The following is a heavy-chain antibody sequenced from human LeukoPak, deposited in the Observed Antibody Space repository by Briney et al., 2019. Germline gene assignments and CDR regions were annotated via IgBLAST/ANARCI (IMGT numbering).Heavy chain of an antibody. V-gene: IGHV1-2*02. D-gene: IGHD4-11*01. CDR2: INPNSGET. CDR1: GYTFTDYY. J-gene: IGHJ4*02. Sequence: ASVKVSCKTSGYTFTDYYIHWVRQAPGQGLEWMGWINPNSGETNSAQKFQGRVTMTGDTSISTAYMELRRVTPAERAVYYCARDRDYSNTERGFDYWGQGTLVAVSS. CDR3: ARDRDYSNTERGFDY.